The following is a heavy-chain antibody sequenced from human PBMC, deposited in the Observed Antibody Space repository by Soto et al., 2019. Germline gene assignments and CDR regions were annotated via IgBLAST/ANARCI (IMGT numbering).Heavy chain of an antibody. J-gene: IGHJ4*02. CDR3: SKAVGSYGNFGY. CDR1: GFTFDDYA. D-gene: IGHD3-16*01. V-gene: IGHV3-9*01. Sequence: EVQLVESGGGLVQPGRSLRLSCAASGFTFDDYAMHWVRQAPGKGLEWVSGISWNSGSIGYADSVKGRFTISRDNAKNSLDLPMNSLGAEDKALYYWSKAVGSYGNFGYWGQGTLVTVPS. CDR2: ISWNSGSI.